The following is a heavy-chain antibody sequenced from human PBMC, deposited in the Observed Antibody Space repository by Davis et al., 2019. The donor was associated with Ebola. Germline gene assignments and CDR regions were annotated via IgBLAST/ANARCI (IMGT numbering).Heavy chain of an antibody. CDR3: ARDLRYYYYGMDV. D-gene: IGHD3-10*01. J-gene: IGHJ6*02. Sequence: SETLSLTCAVYGGSFSGYYWGWIRQPPGKGLEWIGSIYYSGSTYYNPSLKSRVTISVDTSKNQFSLKLSSVTAADTAVYYCARDLRYYYYGMDVWGQGTTVTVSS. CDR1: GGSFSGYY. CDR2: IYYSGST. V-gene: IGHV4-34*01.